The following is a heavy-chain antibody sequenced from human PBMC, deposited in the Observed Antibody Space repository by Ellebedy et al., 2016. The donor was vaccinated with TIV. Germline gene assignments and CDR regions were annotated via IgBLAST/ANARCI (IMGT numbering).Heavy chain of an antibody. D-gene: IGHD3-22*01. CDR3: AGGSGFLFDI. V-gene: IGHV3-7*04. Sequence: GESLKISCAASGFTFSSHVMNWVRQAPGKGLEWVANINQAGSEIYYVDSVRGRFAISRDDAQNSLYLQMNSLTAEDTAPYYCAGGSGFLFDIWGQGTMVTVS. CDR1: GFTFSSHV. J-gene: IGHJ3*02. CDR2: INQAGSEI.